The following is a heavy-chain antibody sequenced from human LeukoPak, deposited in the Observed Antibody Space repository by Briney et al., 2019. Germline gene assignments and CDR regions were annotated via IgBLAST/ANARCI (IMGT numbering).Heavy chain of an antibody. CDR1: GGTFSSYA. CDR3: ASADDFWSGYPSGY. V-gene: IGHV1-69*05. Sequence: ASVKVSCKASGGTFSSYAISWVRQAPGQGLEWMGGIIPIFGTANYAQKFQGRVTITTDESTSTAYMELSSLRSGDTAVYYCASADDFWSGYPSGYWGQGTLVTVSS. J-gene: IGHJ4*02. CDR2: IIPIFGTA. D-gene: IGHD3-3*01.